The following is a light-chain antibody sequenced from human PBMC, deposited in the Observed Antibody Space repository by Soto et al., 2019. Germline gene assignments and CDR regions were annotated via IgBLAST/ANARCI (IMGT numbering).Light chain of an antibody. CDR2: AAS. CDR1: QGISSW. J-gene: IGKJ1*01. V-gene: IGKV1-12*01. CDR3: QQSYSALVA. Sequence: DIQITQSPSSVSASVGDRVTITFRASQGISSWLAWYQQKPGKAPELLIYAASSLQSGVPSRFSGSGSGTDFTLTISSLQPEDSATYYCQQSYSALVAFGQGTKVDIK.